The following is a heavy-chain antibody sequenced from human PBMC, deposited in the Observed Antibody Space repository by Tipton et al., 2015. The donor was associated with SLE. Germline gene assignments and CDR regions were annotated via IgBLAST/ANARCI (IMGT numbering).Heavy chain of an antibody. J-gene: IGHJ3*01. V-gene: IGHV3-49*04. Sequence: SLRLSCTTSGFNFGDYAMTWVRQGPGKVLEWISFIRINSYGGSKEYAESVRGRFTISRDDSKGIAYLQMTSLKSDDTALYYCARADTSRGAFDVWGQGTMVTVSS. CDR3: ARADTSRGAFDV. CDR2: IRINSYGGSK. CDR1: GFNFGDYA.